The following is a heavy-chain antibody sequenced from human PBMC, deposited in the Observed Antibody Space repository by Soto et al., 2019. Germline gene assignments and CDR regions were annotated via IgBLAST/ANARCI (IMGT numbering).Heavy chain of an antibody. CDR1: GFTFSDYR. D-gene: IGHD4-17*01. CDR2: ISRSSGTI. V-gene: IGHV3-48*02. Sequence: GGSLRLSCVASGFTFSDYRMNWVRQAPGKGLEWVSYISRSSGTIYYADSVKGRFTVSRDNAKNSLYLQMNSLRDDDTAVYYCARGRSGEDDFDYWGKGTTVTVSS. J-gene: IGHJ4*03. CDR3: ARGRSGEDDFDY.